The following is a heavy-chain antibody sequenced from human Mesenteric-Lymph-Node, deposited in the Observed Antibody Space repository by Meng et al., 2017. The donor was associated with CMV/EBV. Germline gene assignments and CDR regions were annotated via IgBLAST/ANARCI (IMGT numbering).Heavy chain of an antibody. Sequence: GESLKISCAASGFTFSTFGMHWVRQTPGKGLEWLAFIRYDGNIQYYADSIQGRWSISRDNSKNMLFLQMSSLRPEDTAIYYCAKDPPRGFWTGYFQHWGQGALVTVSS. J-gene: IGHJ1*01. CDR3: AKDPPRGFWTGYFQH. CDR2: IRYDGNIQ. D-gene: IGHD3/OR15-3a*01. CDR1: GFTFSTFG. V-gene: IGHV3-30*02.